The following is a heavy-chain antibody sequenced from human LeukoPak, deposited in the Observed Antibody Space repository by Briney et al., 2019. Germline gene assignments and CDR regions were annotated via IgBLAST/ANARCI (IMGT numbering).Heavy chain of an antibody. CDR2: INPNSGGT. Sequence: ASVKVSCKASGYTFTGSSIHWVRQAPGQGLEWMGWINPNSGGTNYAQKFQGRVTMTRDTSISTAYMELSRLRSDDTAVYYCARDDGDYGAFQDYWGQGTLVTVSS. J-gene: IGHJ4*02. V-gene: IGHV1-2*02. CDR1: GYTFTGSS. D-gene: IGHD4-17*01. CDR3: ARDDGDYGAFQDY.